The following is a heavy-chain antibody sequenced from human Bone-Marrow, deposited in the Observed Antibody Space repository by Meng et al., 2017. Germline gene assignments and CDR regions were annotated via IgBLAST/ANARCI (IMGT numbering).Heavy chain of an antibody. CDR3: ARLGYCSGGSCYGMDV. Sequence: GESLKISCKGSGYSFTSYWIGWVRQMPGKGLEWMGIIYPGDSDTRYSPYFQGQVTISADGSISIAYLQWSSLKASDTAMYYSARLGYCSGGSCYGMDVWGQGTTVTVSS. V-gene: IGHV5-51*01. J-gene: IGHJ6*02. CDR2: IYPGDSDT. D-gene: IGHD2-15*01. CDR1: GYSFTSYW.